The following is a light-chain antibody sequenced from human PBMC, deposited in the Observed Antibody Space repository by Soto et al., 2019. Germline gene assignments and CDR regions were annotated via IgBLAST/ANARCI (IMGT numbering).Light chain of an antibody. CDR3: QQYNAFSRT. V-gene: IGKV1-5*03. Sequence: DIQMTQSPSTLSASVGDRVTITCRASQSISTWLAWYRQKPGEAPKLLIYEGSTLERGVPSWFSGSVSGTEFTLTLSSLQPDDFAAFYCQQYNAFSRTFGQGTKVEVK. CDR2: EGS. CDR1: QSISTW. J-gene: IGKJ1*01.